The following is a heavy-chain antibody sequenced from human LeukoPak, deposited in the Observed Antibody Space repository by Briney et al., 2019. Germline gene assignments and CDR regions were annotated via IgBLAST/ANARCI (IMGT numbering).Heavy chain of an antibody. CDR1: EFTFSSYW. V-gene: IGHV3-7*01. Sequence: GGSLRLSCAASEFTFSSYWMSWVRQAPGKGLEWVANIKEDAGEQYYADSVKGRFSISRDNANNSFYLQMNNLRAEDTAVYYCAVGIGWLIDWGQGTLVTVSS. CDR3: AVGIGWLID. D-gene: IGHD5-12*01. CDR2: IKEDAGEQ. J-gene: IGHJ4*02.